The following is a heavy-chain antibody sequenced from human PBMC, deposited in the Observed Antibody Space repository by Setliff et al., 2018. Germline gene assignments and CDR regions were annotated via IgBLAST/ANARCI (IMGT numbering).Heavy chain of an antibody. V-gene: IGHV4-4*07. J-gene: IGHJ3*02. CDR1: GGSISSYY. CDR3: ARKGISALSGAFDM. Sequence: SETLSLTCTVSGGSISSYYWSWIRQPAGKGLEWIGHIYIGGSANYNPSLKSRVTMSIDTSKHQFSLKLSSVTAADTAVYYCARKGISALSGAFDMWGQGTRGTVSS. CDR2: IYIGGSA. D-gene: IGHD1-26*01.